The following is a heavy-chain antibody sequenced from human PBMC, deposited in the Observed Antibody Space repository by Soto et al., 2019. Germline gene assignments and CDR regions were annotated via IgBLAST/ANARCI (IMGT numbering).Heavy chain of an antibody. D-gene: IGHD2-2*01. CDR1: GYTLTSYA. CDR3: ARDGYTVVSAQYQLLWDRLFGY. CDR2: INAGNGNT. V-gene: IGHV1-3*01. J-gene: IGHJ4*02. Sequence: ASVKVSWKAFGYTLTSYAMHSVRQAPGQRLKWMGWINAGNGNTKYSQKFQGRVTITRDTSASTAYMELSSLRSEDTAVYYCARDGYTVVSAQYQLLWDRLFGYRGRGTLVTVFS.